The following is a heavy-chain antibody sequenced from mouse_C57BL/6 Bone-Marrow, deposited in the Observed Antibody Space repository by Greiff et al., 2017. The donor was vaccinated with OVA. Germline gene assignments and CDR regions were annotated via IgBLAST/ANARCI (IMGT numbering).Heavy chain of an antibody. CDR3: AHTTGEEWFAY. J-gene: IGHJ3*01. CDR1: GFSFTSYG. CDR2: IWGDGST. Sequence: VQGVESGPGLVAPSQSLSITCTVSGFSFTSYGVSWVRQPPGKGLEWLGVIWGDGSTNYHSALISRLSISKDNSKSQVFLKLNSLQTDDTATYDCAHTTGEEWFAYWGQGTLVTVSA. V-gene: IGHV2-3*01. D-gene: IGHD1-1*01.